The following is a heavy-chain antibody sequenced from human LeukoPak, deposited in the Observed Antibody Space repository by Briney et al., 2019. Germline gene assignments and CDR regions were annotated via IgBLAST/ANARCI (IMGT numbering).Heavy chain of an antibody. J-gene: IGHJ6*02. Sequence: GGSLRLSCAASGFTFSSYGMHWVRQAPGKGLKWVAVISYDGSNKYYADSVKGRFTISRDNSKNTLYLQMNSLRAEDTAVYYCAKDLDVWGQGTTVTVSS. V-gene: IGHV3-30*18. CDR3: AKDLDV. CDR2: ISYDGSNK. CDR1: GFTFSSYG.